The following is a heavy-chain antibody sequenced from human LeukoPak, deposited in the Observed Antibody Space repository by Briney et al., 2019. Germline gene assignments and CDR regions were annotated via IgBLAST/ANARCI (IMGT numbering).Heavy chain of an antibody. CDR1: GGTFSSYA. J-gene: IGHJ4*02. CDR2: IIPIFGTA. D-gene: IGHD3-22*01. V-gene: IGHV1-69*05. Sequence: SVKVSCKASGGTFSSYAISWVRQAPGQGLEWMGRIIPIFGTANYAQKFQGRVTITTDESTSTAYMELSSLRSEDTAVYYCAAHYYDSSGYFDYWGRGTLVTVSS. CDR3: AAHYYDSSGYFDY.